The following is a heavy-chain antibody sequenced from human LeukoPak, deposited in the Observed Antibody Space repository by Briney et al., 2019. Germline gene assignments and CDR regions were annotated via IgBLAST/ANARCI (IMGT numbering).Heavy chain of an antibody. D-gene: IGHD6-13*01. Sequence: GGSLRLSCAASGCTFSSYAMSWVRQAPGKGLEWVANIKQDGSEKYYVGSVKGRFTISRDNAKNSLFLQMNSLRAEDTAVYYCARDSSSWYFTYWGQGTLVTVSS. J-gene: IGHJ4*02. CDR1: GCTFSSYA. V-gene: IGHV3-7*01. CDR2: IKQDGSEK. CDR3: ARDSSSWYFTY.